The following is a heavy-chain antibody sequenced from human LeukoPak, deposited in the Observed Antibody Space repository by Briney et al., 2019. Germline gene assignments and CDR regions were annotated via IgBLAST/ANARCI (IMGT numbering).Heavy chain of an antibody. CDR1: GGSLSSYY. V-gene: IGHV4-59*08. Sequence: SETLSLTCTVSGGSLSSYYWSWVRQPAGKGLGWVGYIYYSGSTNYNPSLKSRVTISVETPKTQFSLKLSSVTAAATAVYYGARHGPASRYNRFDPCGQGTLV. CDR2: IYYSGST. D-gene: IGHD2-2*01. J-gene: IGHJ5*02. CDR3: ARHGPASRYNRFDP.